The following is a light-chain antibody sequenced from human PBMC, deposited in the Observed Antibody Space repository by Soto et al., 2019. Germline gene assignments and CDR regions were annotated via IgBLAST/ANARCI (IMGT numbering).Light chain of an antibody. Sequence: EIVLTQSPATLSLSPGERATLSCRASQSVRSYLAWYQQKPGQAPRLLIYDASNRATGIPARFSGSGSGTDLTLTISSLEPEDFAVYYCQQRSNWPPNTFGGGTKVEIK. J-gene: IGKJ4*01. V-gene: IGKV3-11*01. CDR2: DAS. CDR3: QQRSNWPPNT. CDR1: QSVRSY.